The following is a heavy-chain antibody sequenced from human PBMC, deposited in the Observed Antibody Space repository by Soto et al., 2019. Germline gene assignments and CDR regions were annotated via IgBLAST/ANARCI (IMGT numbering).Heavy chain of an antibody. J-gene: IGHJ3*01. CDR3: ARGGTSGWLKGAYDV. V-gene: IGHV1-69*01. CDR2: IIPMFGIP. CDR1: GGTLNKHA. D-gene: IGHD6-19*01. Sequence: QVQLVQSGAEVKKPGSSVKVSCKASGGTLNKHAITWVRRAPGEGREWLGGIIPMFGIPNYSQKFQGRVTITADDSTNTSHMELNSLTSDDTAVYYCARGGTSGWLKGAYDVWGQGTMVTVSS.